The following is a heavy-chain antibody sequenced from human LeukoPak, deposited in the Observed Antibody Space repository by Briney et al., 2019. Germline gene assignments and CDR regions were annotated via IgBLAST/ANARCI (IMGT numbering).Heavy chain of an antibody. CDR2: INPNCDGI. Sequence: ASVKVSCKASGYTFTRYYMHWVGQAPGKGREGMGRINPNCDGINYAQKLQARVPMTRDTSISTPYMGLSRLRSDDTAVYYCATTPHRWQLSILANWFGPWGQGTLVTVSS. V-gene: IGHV1-2*06. D-gene: IGHD2-15*01. CDR1: GYTFTRYY. CDR3: ATTPHRWQLSILANWFGP. J-gene: IGHJ5*02.